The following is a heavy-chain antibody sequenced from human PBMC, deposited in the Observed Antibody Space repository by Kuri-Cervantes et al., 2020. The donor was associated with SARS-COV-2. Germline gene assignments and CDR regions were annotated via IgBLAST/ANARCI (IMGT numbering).Heavy chain of an antibody. CDR3: ARGDYSSGYYYYYMDV. CDR2: IRYDGSNK. V-gene: IGHV3-30*02. J-gene: IGHJ6*03. D-gene: IGHD4-11*01. CDR1: GFTFSSYG. Sequence: GESLKISCAASGFTFSSYGMHWVRQAPGKGLEWVAFIRYDGSNKYYADSVKGRFTISRDNSKNTLYLQMGSLRAEDMAVYYCARGDYSSGYYYYYMDVWGKGTTVTVSS.